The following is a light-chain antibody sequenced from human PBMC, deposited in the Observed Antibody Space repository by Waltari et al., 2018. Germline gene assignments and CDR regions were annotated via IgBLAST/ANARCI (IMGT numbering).Light chain of an antibody. Sequence: QSALTQPPSASGSPGQSVTISCTGTSSDLGGYAFVSWYQHPPGKAPKLMIYEVSKRPSGVPDRFSGSKSGNTASLTVSGLQAEDEADYYCSSYVGSNNPVFGGGTKLTVL. V-gene: IGLV2-8*01. CDR1: SSDLGGYAF. CDR3: SSYVGSNNPV. CDR2: EVS. J-gene: IGLJ2*01.